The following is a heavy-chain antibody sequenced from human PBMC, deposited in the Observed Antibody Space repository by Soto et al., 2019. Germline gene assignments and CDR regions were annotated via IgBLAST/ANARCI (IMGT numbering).Heavy chain of an antibody. D-gene: IGHD4-4*01. J-gene: IGHJ6*02. V-gene: IGHV1-3*01. CDR2: INAGNGNT. CDR1: GYTFTSYA. Sequence: QVQLVQSGAEVKKPGASVKVSCKASGYTFTSYAMHWVRQAPGQRLEWMGWINAGNGNTKYSQKFQGRVTITRDTSAITAYMELSSLRSEDTAVYYCARDSTVTTTYYYGMDVWGQGTTVTVSS. CDR3: ARDSTVTTTYYYGMDV.